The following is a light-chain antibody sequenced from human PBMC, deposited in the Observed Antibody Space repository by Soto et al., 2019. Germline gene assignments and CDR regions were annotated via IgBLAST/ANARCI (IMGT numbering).Light chain of an antibody. V-gene: IGLV2-14*01. CDR3: SSYTCSSTAIV. CDR2: EVS. J-gene: IGLJ1*01. Sequence: QSALTQPASVSGSPGQSITISCTGTSSDVGGYDYVSWYQQHPGKAPKLMIYEVSNRPSGVSNRFSGSKSGNTASLTISGLQAEDEADYYCSSYTCSSTAIVFGTGTKVTVL. CDR1: SSDVGGYDY.